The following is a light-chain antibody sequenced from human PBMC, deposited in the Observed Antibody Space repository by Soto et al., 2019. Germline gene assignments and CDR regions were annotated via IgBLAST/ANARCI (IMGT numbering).Light chain of an antibody. J-gene: IGKJ1*01. V-gene: IGKV1-5*01. CDR1: QSISSW. CDR2: DAS. Sequence: DIRTSQSPSTLSAYEGDRVTITSRASQSISSWLAWYQQKPGKAPKLLIYDASSLESGVPSRFSGSGSGTEFTLTISSLQPDDFATYYCQQYNSYSTFGQGTKVDIK. CDR3: QQYNSYST.